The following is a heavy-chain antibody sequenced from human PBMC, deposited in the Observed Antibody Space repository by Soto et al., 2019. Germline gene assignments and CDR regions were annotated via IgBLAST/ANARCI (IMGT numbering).Heavy chain of an antibody. V-gene: IGHV3-23*01. D-gene: IGHD6-13*01. CDR1: GFTFGIYA. Sequence: PGWSLRLSCAASGFTFGIYAMSWVRQAPGKGLEWVSSISGSGGSIYYAHSVKGRFTISRDKTKNTLDLQMNSLRAEDTAVYHCARVAPEYSSTPRRFDFWGQGTLVTVSS. J-gene: IGHJ4*02. CDR3: ARVAPEYSSTPRRFDF. CDR2: ISGSGGSI.